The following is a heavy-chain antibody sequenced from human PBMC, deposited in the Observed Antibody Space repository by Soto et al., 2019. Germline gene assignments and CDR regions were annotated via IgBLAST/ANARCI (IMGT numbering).Heavy chain of an antibody. Sequence: GGSLRLSCGASRVSFTRSAMHWVRQAPGKGLECVEVMSSNGTNKDHADSVKGRSTFSRDNSKNTLYLQMSSLSLCERLTVLVCWKWFLCFLYGWALDVWGQRATVTVSS. CDR3: CWKWFLCFLYGWALDV. V-gene: IGHV3-30-3*01. D-gene: IGHD3-3*01. J-gene: IGHJ6*02. CDR2: MSSNGTNK. CDR1: RVSFTRSA.